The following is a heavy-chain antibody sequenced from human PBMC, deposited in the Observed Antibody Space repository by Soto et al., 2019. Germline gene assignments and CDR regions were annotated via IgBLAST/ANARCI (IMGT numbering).Heavy chain of an antibody. CDR3: ASRESSSSIARLDYYYYYMDV. J-gene: IGHJ6*03. CDR2: IFYSGST. Sequence: QVQLQESGPGLVKPSQTLSLTCTVSGGSISSGGYYWSWIRQHPGKGLAWIGYIFYSGSTYYNPSLKSRVTISVDTSKNQYSLKLSSVTAAATAVYYCASRESSSSIARLDYYYYYMDVWGKGTTVTVSS. CDR1: GGSISSGGYY. D-gene: IGHD6-6*01. V-gene: IGHV4-31*03.